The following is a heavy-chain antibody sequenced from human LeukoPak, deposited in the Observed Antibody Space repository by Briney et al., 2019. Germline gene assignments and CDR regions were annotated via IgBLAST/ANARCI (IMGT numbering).Heavy chain of an antibody. CDR1: GGSISSYY. CDR3: ARGYRSVAAAGTDY. J-gene: IGHJ4*02. CDR2: IYYSGST. V-gene: IGHV4-59*01. D-gene: IGHD6-13*01. Sequence: PSETLSLTCTVSGGSISSYYWSWIRQPPGKGLEWIGYIYYSGSTNYNPSLKSRVTISVDTSKNQFSLKLSSVTAADTAVYYCARGYRSVAAAGTDYWGQGTLVTVSS.